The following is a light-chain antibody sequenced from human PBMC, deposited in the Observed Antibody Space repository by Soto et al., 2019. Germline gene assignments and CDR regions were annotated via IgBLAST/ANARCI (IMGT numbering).Light chain of an antibody. CDR2: EGS. Sequence: QSALTQPASVSGSPGQSITISCTGTSSDVGSYKFDSWYQQHPGKAPKLMIYEGSKRPSGVSNRFSGSKSGNTASLTISGLQAEDEAHYYCCSYAGSSAVVFGGGTKLTVL. V-gene: IGLV2-23*01. CDR3: CSYAGSSAVV. J-gene: IGLJ2*01. CDR1: SSDVGSYKF.